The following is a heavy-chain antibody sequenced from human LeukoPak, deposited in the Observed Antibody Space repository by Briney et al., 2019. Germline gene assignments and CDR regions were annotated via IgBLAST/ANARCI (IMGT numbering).Heavy chain of an antibody. CDR3: ARGDVWSGYYMYYFDY. D-gene: IGHD3-3*01. CDR2: ISYDGNNK. J-gene: IGHJ4*02. V-gene: IGHV3-30-3*01. Sequence: GGSLRLSCVASEFTFSNYAMHWVRQAPVKGLEWLAVISYDGNNKFYADSVKGRFTISRDNSKNTLYLQMNSLRDEDTAVYYCARGDVWSGYYMYYFDYWGQGTLVTVSS. CDR1: EFTFSNYA.